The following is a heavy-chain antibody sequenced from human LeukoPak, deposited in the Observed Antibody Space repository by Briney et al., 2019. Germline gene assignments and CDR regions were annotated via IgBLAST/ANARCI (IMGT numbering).Heavy chain of an antibody. Sequence: SETLSLTCTVSRGSISSYCWSWIRQPPGKGLEWIGYIYYSGSTNYNPSLKSRVTISVDTSKNQFSLKLSSVTAADSAVYYCARVGYSYGTDWFDPLGEGTLVTVSS. CDR2: IYYSGST. J-gene: IGHJ5*02. D-gene: IGHD5-18*01. CDR3: ARVGYSYGTDWFDP. CDR1: RGSISSYC. V-gene: IGHV4-59*12.